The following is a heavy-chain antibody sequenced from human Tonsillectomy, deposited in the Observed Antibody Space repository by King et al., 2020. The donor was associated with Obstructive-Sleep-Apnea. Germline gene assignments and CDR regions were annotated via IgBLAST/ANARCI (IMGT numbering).Heavy chain of an antibody. V-gene: IGHV1-46*01. D-gene: IGHD3-22*01. J-gene: IGHJ4*02. CDR1: GYTFTSYY. Sequence: VQLVESGAEVKKPGASVKVSCKASGYTFTSYYMHWVRQAPGQGLEWMGIINPSGGSTSYAQKFQGRVTMTRDTSTSPVYIELSSLRSEDTAVYYCARARHYYDSSGIMAYWGQGTLVTVSS. CDR3: ARARHYYDSSGIMAY. CDR2: INPSGGST.